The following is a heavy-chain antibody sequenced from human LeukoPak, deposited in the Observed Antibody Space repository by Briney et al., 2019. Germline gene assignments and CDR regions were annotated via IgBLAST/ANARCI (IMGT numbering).Heavy chain of an antibody. D-gene: IGHD3-22*01. CDR2: ISYDGSNK. J-gene: IGHJ4*02. CDR1: GFTFSSYA. V-gene: IGHV3-30-3*01. Sequence: PGGSPRLSCAASGFTFSSYAMHWVRQAPGKGLEWVAVISYDGSNKYYADSVKGRFTISRDNSKNTLYLQMNSLRAEDTAVYYCARAWTGYYDSSESGFCLDYWGQGTLVTVSS. CDR3: ARAWTGYYDSSESGFCLDY.